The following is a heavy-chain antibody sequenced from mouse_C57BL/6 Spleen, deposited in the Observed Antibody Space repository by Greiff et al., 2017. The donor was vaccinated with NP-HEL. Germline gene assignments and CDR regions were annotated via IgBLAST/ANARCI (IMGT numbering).Heavy chain of an antibody. CDR3: ASLLRGDYYAMDY. CDR1: GFTFSDYG. V-gene: IGHV5-15*01. CDR2: ISNLAYSI. Sequence: EVKLVESGGGLVQPGGSLKLSCAASGFTFSDYGMAWVRQAPRKGPEWVAFISNLAYSIYYADTVTGRFTISRENAKNTLYLEMSSLRSEDTAMYYCASLLRGDYYAMDYWGQGTSVTVSS. J-gene: IGHJ4*01. D-gene: IGHD2-12*01.